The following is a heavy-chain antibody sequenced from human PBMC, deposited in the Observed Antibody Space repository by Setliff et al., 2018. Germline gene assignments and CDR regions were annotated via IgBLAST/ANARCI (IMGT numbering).Heavy chain of an antibody. V-gene: IGHV3-30*02. CDR1: GFSFSTYA. J-gene: IGHJ4*02. Sequence: PGESLKISCAASGFSFSTYAMHWVRQAPGKGLEWVALIWYDGSNIHYVDSVKGRFTISRDNSKNTLYLQMNSLRAEDTGVYYCAKDTHYYASSGYYCFDYWGQGQWSPSPQ. CDR3: AKDTHYYASSGYYCFDY. D-gene: IGHD3-22*01. CDR2: IWYDGSNI.